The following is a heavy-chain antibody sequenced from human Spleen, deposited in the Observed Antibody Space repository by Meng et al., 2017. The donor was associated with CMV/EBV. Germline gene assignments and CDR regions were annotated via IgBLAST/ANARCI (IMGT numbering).Heavy chain of an antibody. V-gene: IGHV1-2*02. CDR3: AYHDYFDTSGYIDY. D-gene: IGHD3-22*01. CDR2: MNRNNGDT. CDR1: RYNFRDYY. J-gene: IGHJ4*02. Sequence: KTSRYNFRDYYMQWVRQAPGEGLEWMGWMNRNNGDTNYAQKFQGRVTMTRDTSISTAYMEVERLKSDDTATYYCAYHDYFDTSGYIDYWGQGTLVTVSS.